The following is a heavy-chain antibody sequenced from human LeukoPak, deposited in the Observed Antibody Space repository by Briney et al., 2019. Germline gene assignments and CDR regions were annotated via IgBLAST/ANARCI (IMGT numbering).Heavy chain of an antibody. CDR1: GGSFSGYY. V-gene: IGHV4-34*01. J-gene: IGHJ1*01. CDR2: INHSGST. CDR3: ARGRRRDFWSGSNLNAEYFQH. D-gene: IGHD3-3*01. Sequence: SETLSLTCAVYGGSFSGYYWSWIRQPPGKGLEWIGEINHSGSTNYNPSLKSRVTISVDTSKNQFSLKLSSVTAADTAVYYCARGRRRDFWSGSNLNAEYFQHWGQGTLVTVSS.